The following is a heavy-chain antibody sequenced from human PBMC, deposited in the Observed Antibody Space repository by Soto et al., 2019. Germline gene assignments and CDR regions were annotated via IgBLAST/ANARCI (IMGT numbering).Heavy chain of an antibody. Sequence: QVQLVQSGAEVKRPGSSVKVSCKASGDTFNFYSINWVRQAPGLGLEWLGRVNPILSLSNYAQRFQGRVTMPADKSTSTAYMIQNSLKSEDTAIYYCATSYGSGYRAFDYWGQGALVTVSS. CDR2: VNPILSLS. D-gene: IGHD3-10*01. CDR1: GDTFNFYS. J-gene: IGHJ4*02. CDR3: ATSYGSGYRAFDY. V-gene: IGHV1-69*02.